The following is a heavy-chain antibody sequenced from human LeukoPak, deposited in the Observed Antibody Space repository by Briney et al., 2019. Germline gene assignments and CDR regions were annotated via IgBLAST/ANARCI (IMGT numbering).Heavy chain of an antibody. CDR3: ARAGSGTYYRGFDY. D-gene: IGHD3-10*01. V-gene: IGHV4-61*02. CDR1: GYSISSGYY. J-gene: IGHJ4*02. Sequence: SETLSLTCTVSGYSISSGYYWSWVRQPADKGLEWIGRIYTSGSTNYNPSLKSRVTISADTSKNQFSLKLSSVTAADTAVYYCARAGSGTYYRGFDYWGQGTLVTVSS. CDR2: IYTSGST.